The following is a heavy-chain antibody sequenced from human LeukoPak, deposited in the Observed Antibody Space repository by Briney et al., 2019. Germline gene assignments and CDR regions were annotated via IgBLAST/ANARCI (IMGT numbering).Heavy chain of an antibody. D-gene: IGHD6-13*01. CDR3: ARDRYSSSWFLSEDAFDI. V-gene: IGHV4-39*07. CDR2: IYYSGST. J-gene: IGHJ3*02. Sequence: PSETLSLTCTVSGGSISSSSYYWGWIRQPPGKGLEWIGSIYYSGSTYYNPSLKSRVTISVDTSKNQFSLKLSSVTAADTAVYYCARDRYSSSWFLSEDAFDIWGQGTMVTVSS. CDR1: GGSISSSSYY.